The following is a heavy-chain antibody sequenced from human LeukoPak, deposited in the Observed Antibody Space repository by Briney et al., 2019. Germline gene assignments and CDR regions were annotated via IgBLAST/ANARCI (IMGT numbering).Heavy chain of an antibody. V-gene: IGHV3-66*01. J-gene: IGHJ4*02. CDR1: GFTVSSNY. D-gene: IGHD2-2*01. Sequence: GGSLRLSCAASGFTVSSNYMSWVRQAPGKGLEWVSVIYSGGSTYYADSVKGRFTISRDNSKNTLYLQMNSLRAEDTAVYYCARDAPSVVVPAAPENYWGQGTLVTVSS. CDR3: ARDAPSVVVPAAPENY. CDR2: IYSGGST.